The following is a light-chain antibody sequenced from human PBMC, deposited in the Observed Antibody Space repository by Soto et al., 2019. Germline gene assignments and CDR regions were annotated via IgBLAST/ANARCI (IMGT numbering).Light chain of an antibody. CDR1: SSDVGGYDY. CDR3: SSYTSVYTYV. J-gene: IGLJ1*01. V-gene: IGLV2-14*03. CDR2: DVS. Sequence: QSALTQPASVSGSPGQSITISCTGTSSDVGGYDYVSWYQQHPDKAPKLLIYDVSNRPSGVANRFCGSKSGNTASLTISGLPAEDEADYYCSSYTSVYTYVFGTGTKLTVL.